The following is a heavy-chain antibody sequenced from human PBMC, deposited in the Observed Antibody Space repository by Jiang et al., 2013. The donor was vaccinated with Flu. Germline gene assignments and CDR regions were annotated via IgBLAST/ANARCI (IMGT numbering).Heavy chain of an antibody. Sequence: VKVSCKASGYTFTGYYMHWVRQAPGQGLEWMGWINPNSGGTNYAQKFQGWVTMTRDTSISTAYMELSRLRSDDTAVYYCARSLGYCSSTSCSPFDYWGQGTLVTVSS. CDR3: ARSLGYCSSTSCSPFDY. J-gene: IGHJ4*02. CDR1: GYTFTGYY. V-gene: IGHV1-2*04. D-gene: IGHD2-2*01. CDR2: INPNSGGT.